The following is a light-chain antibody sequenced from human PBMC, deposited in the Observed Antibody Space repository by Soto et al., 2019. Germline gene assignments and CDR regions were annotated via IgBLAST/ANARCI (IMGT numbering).Light chain of an antibody. CDR3: QQYYTYPPT. J-gene: IGKJ4*01. Sequence: AIRMTQSPSSFSASTGDRVTITCRASQGISSYLAWYQQKPGKAPNLLIYAASTLQSGVPSRFSGSGSGTDFTLIISCLQSEDFAAYYCQQYYTYPPTFGGGTKVEIK. CDR2: AAS. V-gene: IGKV1-8*01. CDR1: QGISSY.